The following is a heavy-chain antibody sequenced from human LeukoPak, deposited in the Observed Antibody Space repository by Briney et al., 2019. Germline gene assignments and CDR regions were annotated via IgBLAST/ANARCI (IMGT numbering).Heavy chain of an antibody. V-gene: IGHV3-21*04. J-gene: IGHJ4*02. Sequence: GGSLRLSCVDSGFNFANNKLSWVRQAPGKGLEWVSSISRSFGSDIYYADSVKGRFTISRNNAKNSLYLQMNSLRAEDTAVYYCAKPDSGYDVSFGSTFDYWGQGTLVTVSS. CDR1: GFNFANNK. CDR3: AKPDSGYDVSFGSTFDY. D-gene: IGHD5-12*01. CDR2: ISRSFGSDI.